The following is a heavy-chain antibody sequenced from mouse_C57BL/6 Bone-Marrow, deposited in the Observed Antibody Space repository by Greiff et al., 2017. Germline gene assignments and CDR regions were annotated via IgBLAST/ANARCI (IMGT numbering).Heavy chain of an antibody. CDR2: IGNKANGYTT. J-gene: IGHJ2*01. CDR3: ARYEGYSYYFDY. Sequence: EVMLVESGGGLVQPGGSLSLSCAASGFTFTDYYMSWVRQPPGKALEWLGFIGNKANGYTTEYSASVKGRFTISRDNSQSILYLQMNALRAEDSATYYCARYEGYSYYFDYWGQGTTLTVSS. D-gene: IGHD3-1*01. CDR1: GFTFTDYY. V-gene: IGHV7-3*01.